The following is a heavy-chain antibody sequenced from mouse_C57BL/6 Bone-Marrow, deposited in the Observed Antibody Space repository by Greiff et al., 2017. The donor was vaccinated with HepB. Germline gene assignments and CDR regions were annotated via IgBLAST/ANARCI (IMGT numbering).Heavy chain of an antibody. D-gene: IGHD1-1*01. Sequence: QVQLKESDAELVKPGASVKISCKVSGYTFTDHTIHWMKQRPEQGQEWIGYIYPRDGSSRYNEKFKGKATLTEDKSSSTAYMQLNSLTSEDSAVFFCARRPTVGYFDVWGTGTTVTVSS. CDR3: ARRPTVGYFDV. CDR2: IYPRDGSS. J-gene: IGHJ1*03. V-gene: IGHV1-78*01. CDR1: GYTFTDHT.